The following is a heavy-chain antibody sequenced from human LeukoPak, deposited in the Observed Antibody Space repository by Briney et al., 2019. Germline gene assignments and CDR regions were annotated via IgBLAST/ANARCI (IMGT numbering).Heavy chain of an antibody. V-gene: IGHV4-59*08. CDR3: ARRYYYDSSGYSVQTYYFDY. J-gene: IGHJ4*02. Sequence: PSETLSLTCTVSGGSISSYYWSWIRQPPGKGLVWIGHIYYSGSTNYNPSLKSRLTISVDTSKNQFSLKLSSVTAADTAVYYCARRYYYDSSGYSVQTYYFDYWGQGTLVTVSS. CDR2: IYYSGST. D-gene: IGHD3-22*01. CDR1: GGSISSYY.